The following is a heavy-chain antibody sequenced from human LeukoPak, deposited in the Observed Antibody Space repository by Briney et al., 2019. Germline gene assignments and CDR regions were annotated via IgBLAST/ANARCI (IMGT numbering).Heavy chain of an antibody. CDR1: GYIFTTYY. CDR2: INPSGGTR. CDR3: ARDPRMTTSPYFDF. Sequence: GASVKVSCKAAGYIFTTYYIHWVRQAPGQGLEWVGTINPSGGTRSYAQKFQGRVTMTGDTSTSTVYMELSSLTSEDTAVYYCARDPRMTTSPYFDFWGQGTLVTVSS. D-gene: IGHD4-11*01. V-gene: IGHV1-46*01. J-gene: IGHJ4*02.